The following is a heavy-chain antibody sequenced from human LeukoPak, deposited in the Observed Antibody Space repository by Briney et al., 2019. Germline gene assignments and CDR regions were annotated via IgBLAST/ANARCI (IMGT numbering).Heavy chain of an antibody. CDR2: IYYSGST. V-gene: IGHV4-39*02. D-gene: IGHD5-24*01. CDR3: ARRSYNSPFRY. Sequence: PSETLSLTCTVSGGSISSSSYYWGWLRQPPGKGLEWIGSIYYSGSTNYNPSLKSRVTISVDTSKNHFSLNLRSVTAADTAVYYYARRSYNSPFRYWGQGTPVTVSS. CDR1: GGSISSSSYY. J-gene: IGHJ4*02.